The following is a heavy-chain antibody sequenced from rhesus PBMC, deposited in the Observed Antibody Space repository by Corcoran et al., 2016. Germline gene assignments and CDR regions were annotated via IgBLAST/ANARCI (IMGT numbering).Heavy chain of an antibody. CDR2: ISGSGAST. D-gene: IGHD2-27*01. CDR1: GGSISSNW. Sequence: QLQLQESGPGLVKPSETQSLTCAVSGGSISSNWWSWIRQPPGKGLEWIGRISGSGASTRSHPPLQLRVTLSTDPSKNQFTLTLSSVTAADTAVYYCASVVFENWGQGVLVTVSS. CDR3: ASVVFEN. V-gene: IGHV4-173*01. J-gene: IGHJ4*01.